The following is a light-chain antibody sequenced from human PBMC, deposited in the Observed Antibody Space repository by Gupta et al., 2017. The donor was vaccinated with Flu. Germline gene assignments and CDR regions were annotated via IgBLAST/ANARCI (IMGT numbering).Light chain of an antibody. V-gene: IGLV1-44*01. CDR2: NSN. CDR1: SSNIGSKS. J-gene: IGLJ3*02. Sequence: QSVLTQAPSASGTPGQKVAISCSGSSSNIGSKSVNWYQQLPGTAPKLLIYNSNQRPSGVPDRFSGSKSGTSASLAISGLQSEDEADYYCAAWDDSLYAWLFGGGTKLSVL. CDR3: AAWDDSLYAWL.